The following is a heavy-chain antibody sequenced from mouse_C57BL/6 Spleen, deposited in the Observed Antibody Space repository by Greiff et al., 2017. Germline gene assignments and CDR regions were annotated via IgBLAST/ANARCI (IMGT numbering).Heavy chain of an antibody. CDR1: GFTFSSYG. Sequence: EVKLVESGGDLVKPGGSLKLSCAASGFTFSSYGMSWVRQTPDKRLEWVATISSGGSYTYYPDSVKGRFTISRDTAKNTLYLQMSSLKSEDTSMYYCAGLGDYYGSTPYAMDYWGQGTSVTVSS. CDR2: ISSGGSYT. V-gene: IGHV5-6*01. J-gene: IGHJ4*01. D-gene: IGHD1-1*01. CDR3: AGLGDYYGSTPYAMDY.